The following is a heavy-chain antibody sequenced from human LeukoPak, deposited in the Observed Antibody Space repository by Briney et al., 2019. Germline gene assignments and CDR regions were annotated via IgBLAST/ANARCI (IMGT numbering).Heavy chain of an antibody. CDR3: ARDNWNYGSSMDV. D-gene: IGHD1-7*01. J-gene: IGHJ6*02. CDR1: GGSVSSGSYY. CDR2: IYYSGST. Sequence: SQTLSLTCTVSGGSVSSGSYYWSWIRQPPGKGLEWIGYIYYSGSTNYNPSLESRVTISVDTSKNQFSLKLSSVTAADTAVYYCARDNWNYGSSMDVWGQGTTVTVPS. V-gene: IGHV4-61*01.